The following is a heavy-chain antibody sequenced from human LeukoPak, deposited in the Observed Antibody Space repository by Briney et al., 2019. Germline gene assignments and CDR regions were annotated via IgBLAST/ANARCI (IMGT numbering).Heavy chain of an antibody. Sequence: NPSETLSLTCAVYGGSFSGYYWSWIRQPPGKGLEWIGSIYYSGNTYYNPSLKSRVTISVDTSKNQFSLNLSSVTAADTAVYYCARLRFSSGWNFDYWGQGTLVTVSS. V-gene: IGHV4-34*01. CDR3: ARLRFSSGWNFDY. CDR1: GGSFSGYY. J-gene: IGHJ4*02. D-gene: IGHD6-19*01. CDR2: IYYSGNT.